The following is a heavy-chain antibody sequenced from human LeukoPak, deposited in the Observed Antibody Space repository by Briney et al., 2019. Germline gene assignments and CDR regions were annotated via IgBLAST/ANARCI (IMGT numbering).Heavy chain of an antibody. D-gene: IGHD6-19*01. Sequence: PSETLSLTCAVYIDSFSNYHWNWIRQTPAKGMEWIGEVNESGGTNISPSLRSRVTISVDTSKNQFSLKLSSVTAADTAVYYCARGRRVTVAGTPGRRPDKAKYYYYMDVWGKGTTVTVSS. CDR2: VNESGGT. V-gene: IGHV4-34*01. CDR3: ARGRRVTVAGTPGRRPDKAKYYYYMDV. J-gene: IGHJ6*03. CDR1: IDSFSNYH.